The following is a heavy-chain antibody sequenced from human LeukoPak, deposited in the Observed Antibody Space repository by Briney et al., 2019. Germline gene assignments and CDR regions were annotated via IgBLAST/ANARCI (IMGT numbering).Heavy chain of an antibody. CDR1: GYTFTSYD. D-gene: IGHD2-15*01. J-gene: IGHJ3*02. CDR2: MNPNSGNK. V-gene: IGHV1-8*01. Sequence: GASVKVSCKASGYTFTSYDINWVRQATGQGLEWMGWMNPNSGNKGYAQKFQGRVTMTRNTSISTAYMELSSLRSEDTAVYYCARGVPNSEYCSGGSCYSFVAFDIWGQGTMVTVSS. CDR3: ARGVPNSEYCSGGSCYSFVAFDI.